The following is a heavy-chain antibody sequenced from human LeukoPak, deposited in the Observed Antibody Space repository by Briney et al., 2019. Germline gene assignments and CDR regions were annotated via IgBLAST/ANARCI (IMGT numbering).Heavy chain of an antibody. J-gene: IGHJ5*02. V-gene: IGHV3-23*01. D-gene: IGHD6-13*01. CDR3: AKVISSWFWFDP. Sequence: GGSLRLSCTASGFTFSSYAMNWVRQAPGKGLEWVSGIGAGGTFTYYADSVKGRFTISRDNSKNSLYLQMNSLRTEDTALYYCAKVISSWFWFDPWGQGTLVTVSS. CDR2: IGAGGTFT. CDR1: GFTFSSYA.